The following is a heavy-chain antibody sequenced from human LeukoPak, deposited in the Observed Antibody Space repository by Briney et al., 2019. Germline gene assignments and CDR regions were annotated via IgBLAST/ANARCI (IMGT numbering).Heavy chain of an antibody. D-gene: IGHD3-16*01. CDR2: INANSGTT. V-gene: IGHV3-23*01. J-gene: IGHJ3*02. Sequence: GGSLRLSCAASGFAFSFYAMSWLRQPPGKGLEWVSTINANSGTTSYADSVKGRFTISRDNSKNTLYLQMNSLRAEDTAVYYCAEGGIDAFDIWGQGTMVTVSS. CDR3: AEGGIDAFDI. CDR1: GFAFSFYA.